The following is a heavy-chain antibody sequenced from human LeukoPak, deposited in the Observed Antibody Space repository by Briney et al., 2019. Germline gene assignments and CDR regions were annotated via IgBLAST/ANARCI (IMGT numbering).Heavy chain of an antibody. CDR1: GGSISSSSYY. D-gene: IGHD3-10*01. CDR2: IYHSGST. V-gene: IGHV4-39*07. J-gene: IGHJ3*02. CDR3: ARDSPDSYYYGSGSYRAFDI. Sequence: PSETLSLTCTVSGGSISSSSYYWGWIRQPPGKGLEWIGSIYHSGSTYYNPSLKGRVTISVDTSKNQFSLKLSSVTAADTAVYYCARDSPDSYYYGSGSYRAFDIWGQGTMVTVSS.